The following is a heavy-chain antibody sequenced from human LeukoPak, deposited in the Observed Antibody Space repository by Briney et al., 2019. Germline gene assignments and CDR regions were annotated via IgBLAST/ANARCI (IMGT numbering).Heavy chain of an antibody. CDR3: ARDREYYGDLFDY. CDR2: IKQDGSEK. Sequence: GGSLRLSCAASGFTFSSYWMSWVRQAPGKGLEWVANIKQDGSEKYYVDSVKGRFTISRDNAKNSLYLQMNSLRAEDTAVYYCARDREYYGDLFDYWGQGTLVTVSS. J-gene: IGHJ4*02. V-gene: IGHV3-7*03. D-gene: IGHD4-17*01. CDR1: GFTFSSYW.